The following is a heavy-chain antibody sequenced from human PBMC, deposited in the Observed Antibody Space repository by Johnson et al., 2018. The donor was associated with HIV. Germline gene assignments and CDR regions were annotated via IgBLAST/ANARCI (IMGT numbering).Heavy chain of an antibody. CDR1: GFTFSSYG. CDR2: IWYDGSNK. CDR3: AKQHEQLVEPDAFDI. Sequence: QVQLVESGGGVVQPGRSLRLSCAASGFTFSSYGMHWVRQAPGKGLEWVAVIWYDGSNKYYADSVKGRFTISRDNSKNPLYLQMNSLRAEDTAVYHCAKQHEQLVEPDAFDIWGQGTMVTVSS. D-gene: IGHD6-6*01. V-gene: IGHV3-33*06. J-gene: IGHJ3*02.